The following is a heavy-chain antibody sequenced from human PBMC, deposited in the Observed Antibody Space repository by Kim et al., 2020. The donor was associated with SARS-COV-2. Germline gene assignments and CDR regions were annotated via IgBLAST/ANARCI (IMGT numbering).Heavy chain of an antibody. CDR3: ARLLSDAFDI. D-gene: IGHD2-8*01. J-gene: IGHJ3*02. Sequence: RTYHADCAKGRFNNSRENSKNTLYLQMNSVRAEATAVYYCARLLSDAFDIWGQGTMVTVSS. V-gene: IGHV3-66*01. CDR2: RT.